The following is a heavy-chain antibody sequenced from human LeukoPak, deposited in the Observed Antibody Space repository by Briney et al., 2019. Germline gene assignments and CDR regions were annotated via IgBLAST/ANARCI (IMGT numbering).Heavy chain of an antibody. CDR2: VSHRGST. CDR3: LYYDFWSGSYYMDV. Sequence: PSETLSLTCTVSGYSISNGYYWGWIRQSPGKGLEWVGSVSHRGSTYYNPSLRSRVTISVDTSKNQFSLKLSSVTAADTAVYYCLYYDFWSGSYYMDVWGKGTTVTVSS. CDR1: GYSISNGYY. J-gene: IGHJ6*03. D-gene: IGHD3-3*01. V-gene: IGHV4-38-2*02.